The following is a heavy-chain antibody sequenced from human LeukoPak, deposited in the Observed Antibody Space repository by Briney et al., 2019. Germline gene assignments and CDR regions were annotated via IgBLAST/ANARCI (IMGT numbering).Heavy chain of an antibody. D-gene: IGHD3-22*01. CDR2: IYYSGST. CDR3: ASQYYDSSGYYYASFDY. J-gene: IGHJ4*02. Sequence: KPSETLSLTCTVPGGSISSSSYYWGWIRQPPGKGLEWIGSIYYSGSTYYNPSLKSRITISVDTSKNQFSLKLSSVTAADTAAYYCASQYYDSSGYYYASFDYWGQGTLVTVSS. CDR1: GGSISSSSYY. V-gene: IGHV4-39*01.